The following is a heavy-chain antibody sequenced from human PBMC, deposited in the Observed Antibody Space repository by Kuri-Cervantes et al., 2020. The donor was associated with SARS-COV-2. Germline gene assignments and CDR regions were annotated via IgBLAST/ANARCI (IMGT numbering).Heavy chain of an antibody. V-gene: IGHV4-39*01. CDR1: GGSIRSSSYY. J-gene: IGHJ4*02. D-gene: IGHD1-1*01. Sequence: SETLSLTCTVSGGSIRSSSYYWGWIRQPPGKGLEWIGSIYYSGSTYYNPSLKSRVTISVDTSKNQFSLKLISVTAADTAVYYCARSPLWRFPSVYYFDYWGQGTLVTVSS. CDR3: ARSPLWRFPSVYYFDY. CDR2: IYYSGST.